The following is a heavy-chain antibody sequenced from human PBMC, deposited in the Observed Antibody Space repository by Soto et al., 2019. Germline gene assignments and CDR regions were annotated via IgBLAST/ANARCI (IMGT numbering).Heavy chain of an antibody. Sequence: QVQLVESGGGVVQPGRSLRLSCAASGFTFSSYAMHWVRQAPGKGLEWVAVISYDGSNKYYADSVKGRFTISRDNSKNPLDLQRNSLRAEDTAVYYCARGYCSGGSCFDYWGQGTLVTVSS. CDR2: ISYDGSNK. CDR1: GFTFSSYA. D-gene: IGHD2-15*01. V-gene: IGHV3-30-3*01. J-gene: IGHJ4*02. CDR3: ARGYCSGGSCFDY.